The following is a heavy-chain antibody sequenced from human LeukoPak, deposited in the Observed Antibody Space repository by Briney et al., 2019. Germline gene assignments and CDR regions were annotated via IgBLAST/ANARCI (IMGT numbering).Heavy chain of an antibody. V-gene: IGHV3-21*01. CDR1: GFTFSSYS. D-gene: IGHD4-17*01. J-gene: IGHJ4*02. Sequence: GGSLRLSCAASGFTFSSYSMNWVRQAPGKGLELVSSISSSSSYIYYAYSVKGRSTISRDNAKNSLYLQMNSLRAEDTAVYYCARDLYGDYSNDYWGQGTLVTVSS. CDR2: ISSSSSYI. CDR3: ARDLYGDYSNDY.